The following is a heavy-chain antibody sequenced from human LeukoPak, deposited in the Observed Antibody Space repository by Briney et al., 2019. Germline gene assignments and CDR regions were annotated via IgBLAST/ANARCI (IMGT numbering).Heavy chain of an antibody. CDR3: ARLGYSYSDYYYYMDV. Sequence: GESLKISRKGSGYSFTSYWIGWVRQMPGKGLEWMGIIYPGDSDTRYSPSFQGQVTISADKSISTAYLQWSSLKASDTAMYYCARLGYSYSDYYYYMDVWGKGTTVTVSS. CDR1: GYSFTSYW. V-gene: IGHV5-51*01. CDR2: IYPGDSDT. D-gene: IGHD5-18*01. J-gene: IGHJ6*03.